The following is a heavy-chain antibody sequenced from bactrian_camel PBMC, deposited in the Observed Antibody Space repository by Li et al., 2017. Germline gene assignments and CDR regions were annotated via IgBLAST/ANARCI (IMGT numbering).Heavy chain of an antibody. CDR2: INTDGRT. J-gene: IGHJ4*01. CDR1: GVASRRNC. Sequence: HVQLVESGGGSVQAGGSLRLSCVASGVASRRNCMGWFRQAPGKERVGIASINTDGRTNYADSMKGRFTISRDNAESTLTLQMDSLKPEDTAMYYCAADRYSTYWWRRDYKHWGQGTQVTVS. CDR3: AADRYSTYWWRRDYKH. D-gene: IGHD7*01. V-gene: IGHV3S53*01.